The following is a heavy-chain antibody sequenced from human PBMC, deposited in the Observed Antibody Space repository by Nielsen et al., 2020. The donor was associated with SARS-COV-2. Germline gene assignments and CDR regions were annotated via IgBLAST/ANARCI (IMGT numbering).Heavy chain of an antibody. Sequence: ASVKVSCKASGYTFTSYGISWVRQAPGQGLEWMGWISAYNGNTNYAQKLQGRVTMTTDTSTSTAYMELRSLRSDDTAVYYCARASSDEGFGELYYWGQGTLVTVSS. V-gene: IGHV1-18*01. CDR3: ARASSDEGFGELYY. CDR2: ISAYNGNT. CDR1: GYTFTSYG. D-gene: IGHD3-10*01. J-gene: IGHJ4*02.